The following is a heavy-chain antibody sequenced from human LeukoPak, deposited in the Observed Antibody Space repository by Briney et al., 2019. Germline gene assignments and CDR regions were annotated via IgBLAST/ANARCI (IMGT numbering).Heavy chain of an antibody. J-gene: IGHJ4*02. CDR2: ISGSGGST. CDR3: AKEIYCSSTSCSNFDY. V-gene: IGHV3-23*01. D-gene: IGHD2-2*01. CDR1: GFTVSINY. Sequence: PGGSLRLSCAASGFTVSINYMNWVRQAPGKGLEWVSAISGSGGSTYYADSVKGRFTISRDNSKNTLYLQMNSLRAEDTAVYYCAKEIYCSSTSCSNFDYWGQGTLVTVSS.